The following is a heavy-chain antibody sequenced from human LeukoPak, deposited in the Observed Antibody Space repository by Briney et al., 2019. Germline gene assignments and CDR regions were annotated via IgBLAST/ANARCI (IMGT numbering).Heavy chain of an antibody. Sequence: ASVKVSCKASGYTFTGFYMHWVRQAPGQGLEWMGWINPNSGGTNCAQKFQGRVTMTRDTSINTAYMELSSLRSDDTAVYYCAREEVSVISDTCCSGLGYWGQGTLVTVSS. D-gene: IGHD3-10*01. J-gene: IGHJ4*02. V-gene: IGHV1-2*02. CDR3: AREEVSVISDTCCSGLGY. CDR2: INPNSGGT. CDR1: GYTFTGFY.